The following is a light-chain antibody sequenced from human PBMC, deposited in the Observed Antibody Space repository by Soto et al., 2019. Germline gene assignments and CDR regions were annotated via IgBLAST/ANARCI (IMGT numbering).Light chain of an antibody. Sequence: QTVVTQSPSASASLGASVKLTCTLSSGHSSYAIAWHQQQPEKGPRYLMKLNSDGSHSKGDGIPDRFSGSSSGAERYLTISGLQSEDEADYYCQTWGTGILVFGGGTKLTVL. J-gene: IGLJ2*01. CDR1: SGHSSYA. CDR2: LNSDGSH. CDR3: QTWGTGILV. V-gene: IGLV4-69*01.